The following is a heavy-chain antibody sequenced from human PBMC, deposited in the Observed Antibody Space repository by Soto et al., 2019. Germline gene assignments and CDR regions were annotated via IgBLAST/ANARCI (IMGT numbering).Heavy chain of an antibody. CDR3: TRPRYDGSGTPFDY. Sequence: EVQLVESGGGLVQPGGSLRLSCAASGFTFSSYWMHWVRQAPGKGLVWVSRIRGDGSSTTYADSVKGRFIISRDHAQNTLYWQMNSLRADDTAVYYCTRPRYDGSGTPFDYWGQGTLVTVSS. V-gene: IGHV3-74*01. D-gene: IGHD3-22*01. CDR1: GFTFSSYW. J-gene: IGHJ4*02. CDR2: IRGDGSST.